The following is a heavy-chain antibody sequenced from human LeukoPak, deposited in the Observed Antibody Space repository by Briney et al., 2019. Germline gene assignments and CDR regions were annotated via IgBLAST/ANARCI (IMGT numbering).Heavy chain of an antibody. J-gene: IGHJ4*02. Sequence: PGRSLSLSCAASGFPFSSYGMHWVRQAPGKGLEGVAVISYDGSNKYYADSVKGRFTISRDNSKNTLYLQMNSLRAEDTAVYYCAKGMSSGWYLFSDYWGQGTLVTVSS. CDR3: AKGMSSGWYLFSDY. V-gene: IGHV3-30*18. CDR1: GFPFSSYG. D-gene: IGHD6-19*01. CDR2: ISYDGSNK.